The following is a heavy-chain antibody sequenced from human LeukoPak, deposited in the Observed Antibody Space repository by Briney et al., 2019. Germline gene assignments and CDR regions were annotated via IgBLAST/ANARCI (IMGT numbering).Heavy chain of an antibody. D-gene: IGHD2/OR15-2a*01. CDR3: VKDLRSDFMGVLSRYLSY. Sequence: SGGSLRLSCSASGFTFSSFAMHWVRQAPGKGLEYDAAISRNGGSTYYADSVKGRFTISRDNSKSTLYLQMSSLRAEDTAVYLCVKDLRSDFMGVLSRYLSYWGQGTLVTVSS. V-gene: IGHV3-64D*09. CDR1: GFTFSSFA. CDR2: ISRNGGST. J-gene: IGHJ4*02.